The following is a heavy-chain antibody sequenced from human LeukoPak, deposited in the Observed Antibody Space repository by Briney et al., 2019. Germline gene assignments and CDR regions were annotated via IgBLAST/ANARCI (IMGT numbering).Heavy chain of an antibody. CDR2: IFPGDSDT. V-gene: IGHV5-51*01. J-gene: IGHJ4*02. CDR1: GYSFTTYW. D-gene: IGHD1-1*01. CDR3: ARLYNNAKMNFDY. Sequence: GESLQISCQGSGYSFTTYWIGWVRQMPGKGLEWMGIIFPGDSDTRYSPSFQGQVTISADKTISTAFLQWSSLQASDTAMYYCARLYNNAKMNFDYWGQGTLVTVSS.